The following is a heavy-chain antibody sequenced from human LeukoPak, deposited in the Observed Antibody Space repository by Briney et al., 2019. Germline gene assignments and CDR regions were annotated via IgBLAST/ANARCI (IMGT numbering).Heavy chain of an antibody. J-gene: IGHJ4*02. Sequence: GASVKVSCKASGYTFTSYGISWVRQAPGQGLEWMGWISAYNGNTNYAQRLQGRVTMTTDTSTSTAYMELRSLGSDDTAVYYCARVRMDDFWSGYYLEYYFDYWGQGTLVTVSS. D-gene: IGHD3-3*01. V-gene: IGHV1-18*01. CDR1: GYTFTSYG. CDR2: ISAYNGNT. CDR3: ARVRMDDFWSGYYLEYYFDY.